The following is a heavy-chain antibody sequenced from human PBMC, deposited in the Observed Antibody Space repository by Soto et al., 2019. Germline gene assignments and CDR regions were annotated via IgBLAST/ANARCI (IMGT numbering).Heavy chain of an antibody. CDR1: GRSISSYY. V-gene: IGHV4-4*08. CDR2: IYYTGTT. D-gene: IGHD6-13*01. Sequence: PPETLSLTCTVSGRSISSYYWSWFRQPPGKGLEWIGYIYYTGTTNYYPSLKSRATISVDTSRNQFSLNLSSVTAADTAVYYCAKENGYSSSWFEFDYWGQGTLVTVSS. J-gene: IGHJ4*02. CDR3: AKENGYSSSWFEFDY.